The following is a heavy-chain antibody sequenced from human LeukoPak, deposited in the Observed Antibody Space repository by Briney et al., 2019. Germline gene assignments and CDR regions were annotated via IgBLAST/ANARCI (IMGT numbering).Heavy chain of an antibody. Sequence: GGSLRLSCAASGFTFSTYAMSWVRQSPGKGLEWVSTISGSGGSTYYADSVKGRFTISGDDAKNTVFLQVDTLRVEDTAVYYCAREDVEWLIPGRYYYFGLDAWGQGIPVTVSS. CDR1: GFTFSTYA. D-gene: IGHD6-19*01. J-gene: IGHJ6*02. CDR2: ISGSGGST. CDR3: AREDVEWLIPGRYYYFGLDA. V-gene: IGHV3-23*01.